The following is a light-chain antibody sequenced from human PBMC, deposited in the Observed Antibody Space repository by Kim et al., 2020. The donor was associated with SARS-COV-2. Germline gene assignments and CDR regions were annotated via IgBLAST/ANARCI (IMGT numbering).Light chain of an antibody. V-gene: IGLV1-44*01. J-gene: IGLJ2*01. Sequence: MVTISCSGSRSNVCTNKVNWYHQVPGTAPKLLIFSNSQRPSGVPDRFSGSKSGTSASLAISGLQSEDEADYYCGTWDGSLNSRVFGGGTKLTVL. CDR2: SNS. CDR1: RSNVCTNK. CDR3: GTWDGSLNSRV.